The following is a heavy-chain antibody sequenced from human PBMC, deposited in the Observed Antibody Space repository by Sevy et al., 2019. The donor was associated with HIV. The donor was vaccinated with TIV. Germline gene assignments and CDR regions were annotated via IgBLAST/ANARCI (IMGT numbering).Heavy chain of an antibody. CDR2: ISSSSSTI. CDR3: ARDGSGRWLQLSYGMDV. CDR1: GFTFSSYS. D-gene: IGHD5-12*01. J-gene: IGHJ6*02. Sequence: GGSLRLSCAASGFTFSSYSMNWVRQAPGKGLGWVSYISSSSSTIYYADSVKGRFTISRDNAKNSLYLQMNSLRDEDTAVYYCARDGSGRWLQLSYGMDVWGQGTTVTVSS. V-gene: IGHV3-48*02.